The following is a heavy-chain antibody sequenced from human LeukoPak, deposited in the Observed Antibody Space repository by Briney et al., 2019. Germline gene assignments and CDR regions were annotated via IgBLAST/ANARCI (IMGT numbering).Heavy chain of an antibody. CDR3: AKQGSSGSYSPVYY. D-gene: IGHD1-26*01. J-gene: IGHJ4*02. V-gene: IGHV3-23*01. Sequence: GGSLRLSCAASGFTFSSYSMNWVRQVPGKGLEWVSSITDSGGRTYYADSVKGRFTISRDDSRNALYLQMNSLRAEDTAVYSCAKQGSSGSYSPVYYWGQGTLVTVSS. CDR1: GFTFSSYS. CDR2: ITDSGGRT.